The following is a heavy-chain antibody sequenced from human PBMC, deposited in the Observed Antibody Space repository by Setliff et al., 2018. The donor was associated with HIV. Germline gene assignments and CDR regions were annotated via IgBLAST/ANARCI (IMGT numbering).Heavy chain of an antibody. J-gene: IGHJ6*03. D-gene: IGHD6-19*01. Sequence: SETLSLTCTVSNGSISNSAYYWGWIRQPPGKALEWIGSVYYSGSTYYNPSLKSRITISEDTSRNQFSLKLTSVTAADTAIYYCARGYPGIAVAGLSYYYYYYMDVWGKGTTVTVSS. CDR3: ARGYPGIAVAGLSYYYYYYMDV. V-gene: IGHV4-39*07. CDR1: NGSISNSAYY. CDR2: VYYSGST.